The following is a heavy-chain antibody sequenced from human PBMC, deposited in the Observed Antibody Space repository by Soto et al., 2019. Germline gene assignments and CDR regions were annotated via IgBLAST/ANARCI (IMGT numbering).Heavy chain of an antibody. CDR2: IYYRGTT. V-gene: IGHV4-59*01. D-gene: IGHD2-2*01. Sequence: WTWIRKPPGQGPEWIGCIYYRGTTNYNASFNSRVTISVDTSKNQFFLKLTSVTTADTAVYYCARGGGSPYHDHEFDYWGQGILVTVSS. J-gene: IGHJ4*02. CDR3: ARGGGSPYHDHEFDY.